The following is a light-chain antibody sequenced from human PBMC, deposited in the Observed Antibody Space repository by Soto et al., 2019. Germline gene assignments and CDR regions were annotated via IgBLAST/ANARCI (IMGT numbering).Light chain of an antibody. CDR1: QRISTH. J-gene: IGKJ1*01. V-gene: IGKV1-39*01. Sequence: DIQMTQSPSSLSASVVDRVTITCLASQRISTHLNWYQQKPGKAPNLLIYAAYNLQSGLPSRFSGSGSGTEFTLTISGLQPDDFATYFCQQYHSYSWTFGQGTKVDI. CDR2: AAY. CDR3: QQYHSYSWT.